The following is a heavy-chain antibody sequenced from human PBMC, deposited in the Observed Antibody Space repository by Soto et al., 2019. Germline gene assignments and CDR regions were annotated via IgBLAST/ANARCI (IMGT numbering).Heavy chain of an antibody. CDR3: ARGLGSSGWYSPWDAFDI. CDR1: GSSISSGGYY. CDR2: IYYSGST. V-gene: IGHV4-61*08. J-gene: IGHJ3*02. D-gene: IGHD6-19*01. Sequence: SETLSLTCSVSGSSISSGGYYWSWIRQHPGKGLEWIGYIYYSGSTNYNPSLKSRVTISVDTSKNQFSLKLSSVTAADTAVYYCARGLGSSGWYSPWDAFDIWGQGTMVTVSS.